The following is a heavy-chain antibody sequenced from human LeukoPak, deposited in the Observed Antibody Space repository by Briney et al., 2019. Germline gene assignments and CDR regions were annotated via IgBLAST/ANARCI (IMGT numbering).Heavy chain of an antibody. V-gene: IGHV4-59*01. CDR2: IYDSEST. CDR1: GGSISSYY. CDR3: ARDRRKFVLVPFAKADYYYYMDV. D-gene: IGHD2-2*01. Sequence: SETLSLTCTVSGGSISSYYWSWMRQPPGKGLEWIGYIYDSESTNYNPSLKSRVTISVDTSKNQFSLKLTSVTAADTAVYYCARDRRKFVLVPFAKADYYYYMDVWGKGTTVTVSS. J-gene: IGHJ6*03.